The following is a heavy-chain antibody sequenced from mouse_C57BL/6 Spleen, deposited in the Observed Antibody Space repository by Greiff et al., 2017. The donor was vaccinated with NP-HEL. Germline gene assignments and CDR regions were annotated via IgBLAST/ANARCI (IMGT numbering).Heavy chain of an antibody. CDR3: ARRDYGSSYYFDY. CDR1: GYTFISYW. CDR2: IDPSDSYT. V-gene: IGHV1-50*01. D-gene: IGHD1-1*01. J-gene: IGHJ2*01. Sequence: QVQLQQPGAELVKPGASVKLSCKASGYTFISYWMQWVKQRPGQGLEWIGEIDPSDSYTNYNQKFKGKATLTVDTSSSTAYMQLSSLTSEDSAVYYCARRDYGSSYYFDYWGQGTTLTVSS.